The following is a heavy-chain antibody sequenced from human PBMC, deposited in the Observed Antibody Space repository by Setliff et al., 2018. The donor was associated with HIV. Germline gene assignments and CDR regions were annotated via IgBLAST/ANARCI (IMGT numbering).Heavy chain of an antibody. CDR1: GFTFSDYY. V-gene: IGHV3-11*01. CDR3: AKDRVLYEILTWLPGAFDI. Sequence: GGSLRLSCAASGFTFSDYYMSWVRQAPGKGLEWIAYISSPSTMFYADYVRGRFTISRDNAKNSLYLQMDRLRVEDTAVYYCAKDRVLYEILTWLPGAFDIWGQGTMVTVSS. CDR2: ISSPSTM. D-gene: IGHD3-9*01. J-gene: IGHJ3*02.